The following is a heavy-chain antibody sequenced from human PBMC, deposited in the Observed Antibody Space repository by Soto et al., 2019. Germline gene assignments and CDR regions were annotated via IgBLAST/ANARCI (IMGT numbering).Heavy chain of an antibody. V-gene: IGHV3-7*01. Sequence: EVQLVESGGGLVQPGGSLRLSCAASGFTFSSYWMSWVRQAPGKGLEWVANIKQEGSEKYYVDSVKGRFTISRDNAKNSLYLQMNSLRDEDTAVYYCARDEGYCSGGSCYSSDAFDIWGQGTMVTVSS. J-gene: IGHJ3*02. D-gene: IGHD2-15*01. CDR3: ARDEGYCSGGSCYSSDAFDI. CDR1: GFTFSSYW. CDR2: IKQEGSEK.